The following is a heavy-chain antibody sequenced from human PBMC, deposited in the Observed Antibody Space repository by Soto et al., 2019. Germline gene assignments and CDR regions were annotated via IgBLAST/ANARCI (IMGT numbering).Heavy chain of an antibody. Sequence: EVQLVESGGGLVKPGGSLRLSCAASGFTFSSYSMNWVRQAPGKGLEWVSSISSSSSYIYYADSVKGRFTISRDNAKNSLYLQMNSLRAEDTAVYYCATPVRYYYDSSGDWGQGTLVTVSS. CDR3: ATPVRYYYDSSGD. D-gene: IGHD3-22*01. J-gene: IGHJ4*02. CDR1: GFTFSSYS. CDR2: ISSSSSYI. V-gene: IGHV3-21*04.